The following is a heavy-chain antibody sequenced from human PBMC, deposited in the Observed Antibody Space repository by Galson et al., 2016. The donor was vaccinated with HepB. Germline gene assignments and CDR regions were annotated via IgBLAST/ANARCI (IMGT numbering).Heavy chain of an antibody. Sequence: SLRLSCAASGFTFKKYWMSWVRQAPGKGLEGVAVISHEGRKKYYADSVKGRFTISRDNSKNSLDLQMSTLRADDTAVYFCAKEGGSRYFDWLLKNGYFQHWGQGTLVTVSS. CDR1: GFTFKKYW. CDR3: AKEGGSRYFDWLLKNGYFQH. V-gene: IGHV3-30*18. D-gene: IGHD3-9*01. J-gene: IGHJ1*01. CDR2: ISHEGRKK.